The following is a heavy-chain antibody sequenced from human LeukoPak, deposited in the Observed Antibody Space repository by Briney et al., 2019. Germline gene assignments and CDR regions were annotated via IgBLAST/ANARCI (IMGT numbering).Heavy chain of an antibody. CDR2: ISYDGSNK. J-gene: IGHJ6*02. CDR3: ARDNYDSSGSLRKLNYYYYGMDV. CDR1: GFTFSSYA. D-gene: IGHD3-22*01. Sequence: GGSLRLSCAASGFTFSSYAMHWVRQAPGKGLEWVAVISYDGSNKYYADSVKGRFTISRDNSKNTLYLQMNSLRAEDTAAYYCARDNYDSSGSLRKLNYYYYGMDVWGQGTTVTVSS. V-gene: IGHV3-30-3*01.